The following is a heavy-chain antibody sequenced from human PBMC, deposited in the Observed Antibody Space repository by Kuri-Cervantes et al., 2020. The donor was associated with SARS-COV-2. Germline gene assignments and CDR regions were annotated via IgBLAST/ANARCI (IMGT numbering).Heavy chain of an antibody. D-gene: IGHD3-10*01. Sequence: SETLSLTCTVSGGSISSYYWSWIRQPAGKGLEWIGRIYTSGSTNYNPSLKSRVTISVDTSKNQFSLKLSSVTAADTAVYYCARGRPHRLLWFGDLCDYWGQGTLVTVSS. CDR1: GGSISSYY. V-gene: IGHV4-4*07. CDR2: IYTSGST. J-gene: IGHJ4*02. CDR3: ARGRPHRLLWFGDLCDY.